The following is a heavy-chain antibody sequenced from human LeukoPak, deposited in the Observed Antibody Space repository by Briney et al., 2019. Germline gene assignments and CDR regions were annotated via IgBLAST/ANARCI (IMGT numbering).Heavy chain of an antibody. V-gene: IGHV1-2*02. CDR2: INPNSGGT. CDR1: GYTFTGYY. D-gene: IGHD3-10*01. J-gene: IGHJ5*02. CDR3: ARDGGSKNRGAWFDP. Sequence: ASVKVSCKASGYTFTGYYMHWVRQAPGQGLEWMGWINPNSGGTNYAQKFQGRVTMTRDTSISTAYMELSRLRSDDTAVYYCARDGGSKNRGAWFDPWGQGTLVTVSS.